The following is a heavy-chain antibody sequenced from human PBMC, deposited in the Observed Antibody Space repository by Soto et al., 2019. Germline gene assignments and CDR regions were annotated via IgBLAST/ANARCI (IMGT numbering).Heavy chain of an antibody. CDR3: ARERVGHSAMDV. CDR1: GGSITNYY. J-gene: IGHJ6*02. Sequence: QVQLQESGPGLVKSSETLSLMCTVSGGSITNYYWSWIRQSPARGLEWIGYISDSGSTKYNPSLRSRVSISLGSSKNQFSLNLTSVTAADTAVYYCARERVGHSAMDVWGQGTTVTVSS. CDR2: ISDSGST. D-gene: IGHD1-26*01. V-gene: IGHV4-59*01.